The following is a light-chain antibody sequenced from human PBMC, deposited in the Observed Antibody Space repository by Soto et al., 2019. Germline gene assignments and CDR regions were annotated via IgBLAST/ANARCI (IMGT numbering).Light chain of an antibody. J-gene: IGLJ1*01. V-gene: IGLV2-8*01. CDR1: SSDVGGYKY. CDR2: EVN. Sequence: QSALTQPPSASGSPGQSVTISCTGTSSDVGGYKYVSWYQQHPGKAPKLMIFEVNKRPSGVPDRFSGSKSGNTASLTVSGLPAEDEADYYFCAYAGVNSLGVLGTGTKLTVL. CDR3: CAYAGVNSLGV.